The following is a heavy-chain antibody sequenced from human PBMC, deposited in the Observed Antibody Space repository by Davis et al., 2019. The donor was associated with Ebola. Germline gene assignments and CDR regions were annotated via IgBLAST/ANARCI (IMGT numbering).Heavy chain of an antibody. Sequence: SETLSLTCTVSGGSISSSSHYHWGWIRQPPGKGLEWIGEINHSGSTNYNPSLKSRVTISVDTSKNQFSLKLSSVTAADTAVYYCARLVGGNYYYGLDVWGQGTTVTVSS. V-gene: IGHV4-39*07. CDR2: INHSGST. CDR3: ARLVGGNYYYGLDV. J-gene: IGHJ6*02. CDR1: GGSISSSSHYH. D-gene: IGHD2-15*01.